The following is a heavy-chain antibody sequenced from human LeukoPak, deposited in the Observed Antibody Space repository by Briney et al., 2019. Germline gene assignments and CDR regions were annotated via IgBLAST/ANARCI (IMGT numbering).Heavy chain of an antibody. CDR3: AKHVLRFLEWLYPNYYYYGMDV. Sequence: GGSLRLSCAASGFTFSSYWMSWVRQAPGKGLEWVANIKQDGSEKYYVDSVKGRFTISRDNAKNSLYLQMNSLRAEDTAVYYRAKHVLRFLEWLYPNYYYYGMDVWGQGTTVTVSS. V-gene: IGHV3-7*01. CDR1: GFTFSSYW. CDR2: IKQDGSEK. J-gene: IGHJ6*02. D-gene: IGHD3-3*01.